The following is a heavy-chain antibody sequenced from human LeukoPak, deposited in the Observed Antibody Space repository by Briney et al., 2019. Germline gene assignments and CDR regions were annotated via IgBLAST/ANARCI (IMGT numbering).Heavy chain of an antibody. CDR3: ARDTPSITIFGVVTLGGMDV. CDR2: FYYRGST. V-gene: IGHV4-59*12. Sequence: SETLSLTCTVSGGSISSYYWSWIRQPPGKGLEWIGYFYYRGSTNYNPSLKSRVTISLDTSKNQFSLRLRSVTAADTAVYYCARDTPSITIFGVVTLGGMDVWGQGTTVTVSS. J-gene: IGHJ6*02. CDR1: GGSISSYY. D-gene: IGHD3-3*01.